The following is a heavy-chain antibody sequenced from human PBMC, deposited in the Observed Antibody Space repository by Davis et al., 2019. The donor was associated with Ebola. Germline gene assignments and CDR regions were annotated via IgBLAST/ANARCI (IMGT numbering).Heavy chain of an antibody. V-gene: IGHV1-18*04. CDR1: GYTFTSYG. CDR3: ARDRGMISPAGVCDY. J-gene: IGHJ4*02. D-gene: IGHD2-2*01. CDR2: ISAYHGNT. Sequence: MPGGSLRLSCKASGYTFTSYGISWVRQAPGQGLEWMGWISAYHGNTNYAQKLQGRVTMTTDTSTSTAYMELRSMRSDDTAVYYCARDRGMISPAGVCDYWGQGTLVTVSS.